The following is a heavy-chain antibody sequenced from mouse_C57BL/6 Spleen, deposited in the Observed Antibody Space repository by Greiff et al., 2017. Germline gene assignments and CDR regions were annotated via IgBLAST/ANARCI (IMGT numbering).Heavy chain of an antibody. CDR2: ISYDGSN. CDR3: AMRGDPYYFDY. J-gene: IGHJ2*01. D-gene: IGHD3-3*01. V-gene: IGHV3-6*01. CDR1: GYSITSGYY. Sequence: ESGPGLVKPSQSLSLTCSVTGYSITSGYYWNWIRQFPGNKLEWMGYISYDGSNNYNPSLKNRISITRDTSKNQFFLKLNSVTTEDTATYYCAMRGDPYYFDYWGQGTTLTVSS.